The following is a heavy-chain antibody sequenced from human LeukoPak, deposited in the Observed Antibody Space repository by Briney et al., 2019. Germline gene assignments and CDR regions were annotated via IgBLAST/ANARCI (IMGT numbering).Heavy chain of an antibody. V-gene: IGHV3-33*06. CDR2: IWYDGSNK. Sequence: GGSLRLSCAASGFTFSSYGMHWVRQAPGKGLEWVAVIWYDGSNKYYADSVKGRFTISRDNSKNTLYLQMNSLRAEDTAVYYCAKDRASYCTNGVCYMSYWGQGTLVTVPS. CDR1: GFTFSSYG. J-gene: IGHJ4*02. D-gene: IGHD2-8*01. CDR3: AKDRASYCTNGVCYMSY.